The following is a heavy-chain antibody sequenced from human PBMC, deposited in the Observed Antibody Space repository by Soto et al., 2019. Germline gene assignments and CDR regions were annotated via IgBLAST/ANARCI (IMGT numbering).Heavy chain of an antibody. Sequence: QMQLVQSGAEVKKPGASVKVSCKASGYTFTRHYIHWVRQAPGQGLEWMGIINSSGGHTYYEQKFQDRAAMISDTSTSTVYMELSSLRSEDTAVYYCARDLLAAGSDALDIWGQGTMVTVSS. CDR2: INSSGGHT. CDR3: ARDLLAAGSDALDI. CDR1: GYTFTRHY. J-gene: IGHJ3*02. D-gene: IGHD6-13*01. V-gene: IGHV1-46*01.